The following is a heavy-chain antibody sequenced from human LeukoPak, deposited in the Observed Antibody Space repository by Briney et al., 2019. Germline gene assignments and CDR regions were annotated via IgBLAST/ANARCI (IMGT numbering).Heavy chain of an antibody. V-gene: IGHV3-53*01. CDR3: AKGGPGNYYAN. J-gene: IGHJ4*02. CDR2: IYSGGST. CDR1: GFTVSSNY. D-gene: IGHD3-10*01. Sequence: PGGSLRLSCAASGFTVSSNYMSWVRQAPGKGLEWVSVIYSGGSTYYADSVKGRFTISRDDSKNTLYLQMNSLRAEDTAVYYCAKGGPGNYYANWGQGTLVTVSS.